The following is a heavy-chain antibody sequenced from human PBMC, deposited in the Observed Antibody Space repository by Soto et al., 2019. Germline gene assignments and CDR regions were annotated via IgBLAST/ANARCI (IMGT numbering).Heavy chain of an antibody. V-gene: IGHV3-23*01. CDR1: GFTFSSYD. CDR2: FSFYGRRDNT. CDR3: AKSLYNDNGAPNDH. Sequence: EVQLLESGGGLVQPGGSLRLSCVGSGFTFSSYDMTWVRQAPGKGLEWVSSFSFYGRRDNTYYADSVKGRFTIPRDNSRNTVYLQMDNLRVEDTAVYYCAKSLYNDNGAPNDHWGQGTLVTVSS. J-gene: IGHJ4*02. D-gene: IGHD1-1*01.